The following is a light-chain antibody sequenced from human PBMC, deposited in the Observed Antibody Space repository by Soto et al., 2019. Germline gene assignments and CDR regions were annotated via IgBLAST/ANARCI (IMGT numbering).Light chain of an antibody. CDR3: CSYTSSTSYV. Sequence: QSALTQPASVSGSPGQSITISCTGTSSDVGGYNFVSWYQQYPGKAPKPMIHDVTSRPSGVSNRFSGSKSGTTASLTISGLQAEDEADYYCCSYTSSTSYVFGTGTKVTVL. CDR2: DVT. J-gene: IGLJ1*01. V-gene: IGLV2-14*01. CDR1: SSDVGGYNF.